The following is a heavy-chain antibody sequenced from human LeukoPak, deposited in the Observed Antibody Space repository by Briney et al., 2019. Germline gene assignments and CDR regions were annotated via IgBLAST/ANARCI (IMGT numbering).Heavy chain of an antibody. D-gene: IGHD3-10*01. CDR3: TKEGYYGSGSFPDS. J-gene: IGHJ4*02. CDR1: GFSLSAYW. V-gene: IGHV3-7*01. CDR2: INRDGSQK. Sequence: GGSLRLSCAASGFSLSAYWMTWVRQAPGKGLEWVANINRDGSQKNHVDSVKGRFAISRDNSKSALYLQMNSLRAEDTAVYYCTKEGYYGSGSFPDSWGQGTLVTVSS.